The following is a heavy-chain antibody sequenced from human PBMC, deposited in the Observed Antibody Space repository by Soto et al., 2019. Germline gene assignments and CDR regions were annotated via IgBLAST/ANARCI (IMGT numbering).Heavy chain of an antibody. Sequence: EVQLLESGGGLVQPGGSLRLSCAASGFTFSSYAMSWVRQAPGKGLEWVSAISGSGGSTYYADSVKGRFTISRDNSKNTLYLQMNSLRAEDTAVYYCAKDWVFTQEGWFGDSTQAPDPIDYWGQGTLVTVSS. D-gene: IGHD3-10*01. CDR2: ISGSGGST. J-gene: IGHJ4*02. V-gene: IGHV3-23*01. CDR1: GFTFSSYA. CDR3: AKDWVFTQEGWFGDSTQAPDPIDY.